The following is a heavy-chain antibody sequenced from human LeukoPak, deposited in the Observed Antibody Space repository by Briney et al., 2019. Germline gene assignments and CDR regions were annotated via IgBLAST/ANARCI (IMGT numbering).Heavy chain of an antibody. V-gene: IGHV4-59*01. CDR2: IYYTGST. CDR1: GDSINSYY. D-gene: IGHD5-24*01. J-gene: IGHJ4*02. CDR3: ARGEEVATCFDY. Sequence: MASETLSLTCTVSGDSINSYYWSWIRQGKGLEWIGYIYYTGSTNYNPSLNSRVTISVDTSKNQFSVKLSSVTAADTAVYYCARGEEVATCFDYWGQGTLVTVSS.